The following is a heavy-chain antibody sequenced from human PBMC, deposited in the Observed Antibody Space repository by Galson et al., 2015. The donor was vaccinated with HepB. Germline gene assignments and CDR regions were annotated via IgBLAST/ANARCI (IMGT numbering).Heavy chain of an antibody. CDR2: INPGDSDT. Sequence: QSGAEVKKPGESLKISCKGSGYSFTNYWIGWVRQMPGKGLEWMGIINPGDSDTRYSPSFQGQVTISVDKSISTAYLQWSSLKASDTAIYYCARQIRITFGGVIVKGWFDPWGQGTLVAVSS. D-gene: IGHD3-16*02. CDR1: GYSFTNYW. V-gene: IGHV5-51*01. J-gene: IGHJ5*02. CDR3: ARQIRITFGGVIVKGWFDP.